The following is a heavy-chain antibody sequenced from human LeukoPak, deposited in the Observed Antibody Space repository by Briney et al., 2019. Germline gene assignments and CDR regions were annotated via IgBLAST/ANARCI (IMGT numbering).Heavy chain of an antibody. Sequence: RGSLRLSCAASGFTFSSYWMHWVRQAPGKGLVWVSRINSDGSSTSYADSVKGRFTISRDNAKNTLYLQMNSLRAEDTAVYYCARGLNYDFWSGYTGPFDYWGQGTLVTVSS. D-gene: IGHD3-3*01. CDR3: ARGLNYDFWSGYTGPFDY. V-gene: IGHV3-74*01. CDR1: GFTFSSYW. CDR2: INSDGSST. J-gene: IGHJ4*02.